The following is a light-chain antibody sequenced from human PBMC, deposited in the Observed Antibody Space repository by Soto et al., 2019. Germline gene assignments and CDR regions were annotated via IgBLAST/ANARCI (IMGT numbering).Light chain of an antibody. V-gene: IGLV2-14*01. CDR1: SSDVGGYNY. J-gene: IGLJ1*01. CDR2: EVS. CDR3: SSYTSSSTLYV. Sequence: QSVLTQPASVSGSPGQSITISCTGTSSDVGGYNYVSWYQQHPGKAPKLMIYEVSNRPSGVSNRFSGSKSGNTASLTISGLQAEHEADYYCSSYTSSSTLYVCGTGTKVPVL.